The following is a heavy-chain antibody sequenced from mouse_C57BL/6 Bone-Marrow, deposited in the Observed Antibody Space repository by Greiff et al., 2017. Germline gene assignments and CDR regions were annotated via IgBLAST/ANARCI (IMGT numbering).Heavy chain of an antibody. CDR3: ARVGIYYYVKDD. CDR2: INPGSGGT. CDR1: GYAFTNYL. V-gene: IGHV1-54*01. Sequence: QVQLQQSGAELVRPGTSVKVSCKASGYAFTNYLIEWVKQRPGQGLEWIGEINPGSGGTYYNEKFKGKATLTADKSSSTAYMQLSSLTSEDSAVYFCARVGIYYYVKDDWGQGTSVTVSS. J-gene: IGHJ4*01.